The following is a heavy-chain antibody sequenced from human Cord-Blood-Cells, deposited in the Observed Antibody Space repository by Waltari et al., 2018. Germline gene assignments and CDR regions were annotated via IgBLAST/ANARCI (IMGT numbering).Heavy chain of an antibody. Sequence: QVQLQQWGAGLLKPSETLSLTCAVYGGSFSGYYWSWIRQPPGKGLEWIGEINHSGSTNYNPSLKSRVTISVDTSKNQFSLKLSSVTAADTAVYYCARVEGGGSHFDYWGQGTLVTVSS. D-gene: IGHD1-26*01. CDR1: GGSFSGYY. J-gene: IGHJ4*02. CDR2: INHSGST. CDR3: ARVEGGGSHFDY. V-gene: IGHV4-34*01.